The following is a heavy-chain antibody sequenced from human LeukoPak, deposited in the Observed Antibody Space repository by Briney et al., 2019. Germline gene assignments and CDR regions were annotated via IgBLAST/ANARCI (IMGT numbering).Heavy chain of an antibody. CDR3: TRPGDGYNW. CDR2: IRSKANGYAT. V-gene: IGHV3-73*01. J-gene: IGHJ4*02. D-gene: IGHD5-24*01. Sequence: GGSLRLSCAASGFTFSGSAMHWVRQTSGKGLAWVGRIRSKANGYATAYAASVKGRFTISRDDSKNTAYLQMNSLKTEDTAVYYCTRPGDGYNWWGQGTLVTVSS. CDR1: GFTFSGSA.